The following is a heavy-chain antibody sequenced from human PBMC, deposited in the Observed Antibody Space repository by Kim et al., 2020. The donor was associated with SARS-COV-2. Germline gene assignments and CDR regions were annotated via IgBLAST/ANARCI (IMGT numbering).Heavy chain of an antibody. V-gene: IGHV1-3*01. CDR3: ARDPRITMPMDV. D-gene: IGHD3-10*01. Sequence: ASVKVSCKASGYTFTSYAMHWVRQAPGQRLEWMGWINAGNGNTKYSQKFQGRVTITRDTSASTAYMELSSLRSEDTAVYYCARDPRITMPMDVWGQGTTVTVSS. CDR1: GYTFTSYA. CDR2: INAGNGNT. J-gene: IGHJ6*02.